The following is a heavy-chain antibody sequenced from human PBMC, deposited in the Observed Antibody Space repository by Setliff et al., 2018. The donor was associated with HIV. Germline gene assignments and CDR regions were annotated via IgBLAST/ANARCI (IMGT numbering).Heavy chain of an antibody. J-gene: IGHJ2*01. CDR2: ISTSGNTI. Sequence: GGSLRLSCAASGFTFSSYEMNWVRQAPGKGLEWVSYISTSGNTIYYADSVKGRFTISRDNAKNSLYLQMNSLRAEDTAFYYCARSLTTRSYWYFDLWGRGTLVTVSS. CDR1: GFTFSSYE. CDR3: ARSLTTRSYWYFDL. V-gene: IGHV3-48*03. D-gene: IGHD4-17*01.